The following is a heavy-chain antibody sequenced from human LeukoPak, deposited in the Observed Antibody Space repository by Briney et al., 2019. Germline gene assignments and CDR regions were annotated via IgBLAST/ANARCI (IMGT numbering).Heavy chain of an antibody. J-gene: IGHJ4*02. Sequence: AGGSLRLSCAASGFTFSNAWMSWVRQAPGKGLKWVAVISYDGSNKYYADSVKGRFTISRDNSKNTLYLQMNSLRAEDTAVYYCARGFPTADHSSTWYGYWGQGTLVTVSS. CDR3: ARGFPTADHSSTWYGY. V-gene: IGHV3-30*14. CDR2: ISYDGSNK. CDR1: GFTFSNAW. D-gene: IGHD6-13*01.